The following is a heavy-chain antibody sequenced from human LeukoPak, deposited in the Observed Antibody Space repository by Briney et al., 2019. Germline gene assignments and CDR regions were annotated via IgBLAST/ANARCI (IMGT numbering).Heavy chain of an antibody. D-gene: IGHD6-13*01. CDR2: ISWNSGSI. V-gene: IGHV3-9*01. Sequence: GGSLRLSCAASGFTFDDYAMHWVRRAPGKGLEWVSGISWNSGSIGYADSVKGRFTISRDNAKNSLYLQMNSLRAEDTALYYCAKAAGYSSSWYYFDYWGQGTLVTVSS. CDR1: GFTFDDYA. CDR3: AKAAGYSSSWYYFDY. J-gene: IGHJ4*02.